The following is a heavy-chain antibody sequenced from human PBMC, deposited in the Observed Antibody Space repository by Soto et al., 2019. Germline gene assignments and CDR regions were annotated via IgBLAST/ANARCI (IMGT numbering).Heavy chain of an antibody. D-gene: IGHD6-13*01. CDR2: ISAYNGNT. CDR1: GYTFTSYG. J-gene: IGHJ6*02. CDR3: ARGIQQLVYFYYYYGMDV. V-gene: IGHV1-18*01. Sequence: ASVKVSCKASGYTFTSYGISWVRQAPGQGLEWMGWISAYNGNTNYARKLQGRVTMTTDTSTSTAYMELRSLRSDDTAVYYCARGIQQLVYFYYYYGMDVWGQGTTVTVSS.